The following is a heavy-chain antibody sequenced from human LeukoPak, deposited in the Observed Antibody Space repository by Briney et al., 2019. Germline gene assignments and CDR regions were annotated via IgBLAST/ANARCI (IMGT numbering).Heavy chain of an antibody. CDR2: IKKDGSEK. V-gene: IGHV3-7*01. J-gene: IGHJ4*02. D-gene: IGHD3-10*01. Sequence: GGSLRLSCAASGFTFSRYWMSWVRQAPGKGLEWVANIKKDGSEKYYVGSVKGRFTISRDNAKNSLYLQMNSLRAEDTAVYYCARLLVYNSGGEAFDYWGPGTLVTVSS. CDR1: GFTFSRYW. CDR3: ARLLVYNSGGEAFDY.